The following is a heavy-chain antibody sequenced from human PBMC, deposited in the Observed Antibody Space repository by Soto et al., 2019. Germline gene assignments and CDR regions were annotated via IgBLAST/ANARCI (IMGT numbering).Heavy chain of an antibody. D-gene: IGHD1-1*01. Sequence: GSRRLSCLASVFTFSNFAVAWVRQAPGKGMEWVSSTTSSGDVTYYADSVKGRFTVSRDNFRNMLYLQMNSLRAEDTATYYCAKYSTTGASRLFDYWGQGTLVTVSS. J-gene: IGHJ4*02. CDR3: AKYSTTGASRLFDY. CDR1: VFTFSNFA. CDR2: TTSSGDVT. V-gene: IGHV3-23*01.